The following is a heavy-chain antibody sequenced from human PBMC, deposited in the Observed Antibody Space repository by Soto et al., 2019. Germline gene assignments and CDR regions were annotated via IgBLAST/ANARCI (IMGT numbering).Heavy chain of an antibody. J-gene: IGHJ4*02. CDR3: MLGSGWKDFDY. CDR1: GASISSTYW. V-gene: IGHV4-4*02. CDR2: IYYSGST. Sequence: SETLSLTCVVSGASISSTYWWSWVRQPPGKGLEWIGEIYYSGSTYYNPSLKSRVTISVDTSKDQFSLKLSSVTAADTAVYYCMLGSGWKDFDYWGQGTLVTVSS. D-gene: IGHD3-22*01.